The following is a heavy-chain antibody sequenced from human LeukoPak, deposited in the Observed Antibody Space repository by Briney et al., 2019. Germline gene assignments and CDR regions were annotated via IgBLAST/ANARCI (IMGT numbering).Heavy chain of an antibody. D-gene: IGHD4-23*01. V-gene: IGHV6-1*01. J-gene: IGHJ2*01. CDR1: GDIVSNNSAA. Sequence: SQALSLTCAISGDIVSNNSAAWTWIRQSPSRGLEWLGRTYFMSEWSNTYAPSMTSRITINADTSKNQFSLQLNSVTPEDTAVYFCARAVAGGRYFDLWGRGTLVTVSS. CDR3: ARAVAGGRYFDL. CDR2: TYFMSEWSN.